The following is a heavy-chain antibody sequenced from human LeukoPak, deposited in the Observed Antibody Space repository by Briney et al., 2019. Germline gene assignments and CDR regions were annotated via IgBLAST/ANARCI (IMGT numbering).Heavy chain of an antibody. D-gene: IGHD5-18*01. CDR2: ITSSRSYI. Sequence: GGSLRLSCEASGFSFSSHGMHWVRQAPGKGLEWVSSITSSRSYIYYADSVKGRFTISRDNARNSLYLQMNSLRAEDTAVYYCAARGYSYGSPDYWGQGTLVTVSS. V-gene: IGHV3-21*01. CDR1: GFSFSSHG. CDR3: AARGYSYGSPDY. J-gene: IGHJ4*02.